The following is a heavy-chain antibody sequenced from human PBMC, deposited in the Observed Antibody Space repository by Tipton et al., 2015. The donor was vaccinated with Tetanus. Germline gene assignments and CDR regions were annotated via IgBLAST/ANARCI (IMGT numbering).Heavy chain of an antibody. CDR2: MYKSRAT. J-gene: IGHJ3*02. V-gene: IGHV4-39*02. CDR3: ARPEASGRARGFDI. D-gene: IGHD3-10*01. Sequence: TLSLTCTVSGGSISSTSYYWAWIRQPPGKGLEWIGTMYKSRATYSNPSLKGRVTISGDTSKNLFSLTSVTASDTAVYYCARPEASGRARGFDIWSQGTEVTVSP. CDR1: GGSISSTSYY.